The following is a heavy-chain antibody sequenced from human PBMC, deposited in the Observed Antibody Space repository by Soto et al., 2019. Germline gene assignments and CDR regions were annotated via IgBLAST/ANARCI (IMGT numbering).Heavy chain of an antibody. CDR1: GFTCSSYA. V-gene: IGHV3-23*01. D-gene: IGHD3-10*01. CDR2: ISGSCGST. CDR3: AKSEDVLLWFGESIYFDY. Sequence: EVQLLESGGGLVQPGGSLRLACAASGFTCSSYARSWVRQAPGKWLEWVSDISGSCGSTYYADSLKGQFTISIDNFKNTLYLQMNSLRAEDTAVYYCAKSEDVLLWFGESIYFDYWGQGTLVTVSS. J-gene: IGHJ4*02.